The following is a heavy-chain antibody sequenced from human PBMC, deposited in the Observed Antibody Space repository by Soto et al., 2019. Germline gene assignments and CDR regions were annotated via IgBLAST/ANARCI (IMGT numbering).Heavy chain of an antibody. D-gene: IGHD6-13*01. V-gene: IGHV1-2*04. CDR3: ARSTTESSSSWSFDY. CDR2: INPNSGGT. CDR1: GYTFTGYY. J-gene: IGHJ4*02. Sequence: GASVKVSCKASGYTFTGYYMHWVRQAPGQGLEWMGWINPNSGGTNYAQKFQGWVTMTRDTSISTAYMELSRLRSDDTAVYYCARSTTESSSSWSFDYWGQGTLVTVSS.